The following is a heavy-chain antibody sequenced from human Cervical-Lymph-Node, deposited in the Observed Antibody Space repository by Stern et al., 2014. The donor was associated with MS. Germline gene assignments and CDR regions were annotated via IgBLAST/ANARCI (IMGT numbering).Heavy chain of an antibody. J-gene: IGHJ5*02. CDR2: INSDGSDT. CDR3: ARVGQKWELLA. Sequence: EVQLLESGGGLVQPGGSLRLSCAASGFTFSTNWMHWVRQAPGKGLVWVSRINSDGSDTSYADSVKGRFTISRDNAKNTVYLQMNSLRADDAAVYYCARVGQKWELLAWGQGTLVTVSS. CDR1: GFTFSTNW. D-gene: IGHD1-26*01. V-gene: IGHV3-74*02.